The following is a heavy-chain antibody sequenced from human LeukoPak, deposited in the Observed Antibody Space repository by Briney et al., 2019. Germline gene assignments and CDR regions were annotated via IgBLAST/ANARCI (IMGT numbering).Heavy chain of an antibody. J-gene: IGHJ6*03. Sequence: GGSLRLSCVASQFTFNKYSMHWVRQAPGTGLVWVSRINSEGDDTNYADSVKGRFTISRDNAKNTLYLQMNSLRAEDTAVYYCTKPSSIAVAAYYYYYMDVWGKGTTVTVSS. CDR2: INSEGDDT. D-gene: IGHD6-19*01. V-gene: IGHV3-74*01. CDR1: QFTFNKYS. CDR3: TKPSSIAVAAYYYYYMDV.